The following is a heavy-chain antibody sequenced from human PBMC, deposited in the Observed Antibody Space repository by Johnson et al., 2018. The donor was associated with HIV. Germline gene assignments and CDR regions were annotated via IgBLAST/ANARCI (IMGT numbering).Heavy chain of an antibody. D-gene: IGHD3-9*01. CDR3: ALILTERDAFDI. Sequence: VQLVESGGGLVQPGGSLRLSCAASGFTFSSYAMSWVRQAPGKGLEWVSAISGSGGSTYYADSVKGRFTISRDNSKNTLYLQVNSLRAEDTAVYYCALILTERDAFDIWGQGTMVTVSS. CDR1: GFTFSSYA. CDR2: ISGSGGST. J-gene: IGHJ3*02. V-gene: IGHV3-23*04.